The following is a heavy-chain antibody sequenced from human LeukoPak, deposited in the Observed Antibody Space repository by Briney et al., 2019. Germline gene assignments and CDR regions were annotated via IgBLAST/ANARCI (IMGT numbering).Heavy chain of an antibody. CDR2: ISYDGSNK. CDR1: GFTFSSYG. J-gene: IGHJ4*02. Sequence: ALRLSCAASGFTFSSYGMHWVRQAPGKGLEWVAVISYDGSNKYYADSVKGRFTISRDNSKNTLYLQMNSLRAEDTAVYYCAKDYSAGYNYFDYWGQGTLVTVSS. D-gene: IGHD3-9*01. V-gene: IGHV3-30*18. CDR3: AKDYSAGYNYFDY.